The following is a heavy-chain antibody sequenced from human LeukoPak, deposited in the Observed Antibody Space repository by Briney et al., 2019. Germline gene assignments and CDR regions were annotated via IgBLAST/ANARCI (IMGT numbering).Heavy chain of an antibody. D-gene: IGHD2/OR15-2a*01. CDR1: GGTFISYA. V-gene: IGHV1-69*13. CDR2: IIPIFGTA. CDR3: ARSREKGGRRIYYYYGMDV. Sequence: SAKVSCKASGGTFISYAISWVRQAPGQGLEWMGGIIPIFGTANYAQKFQGRVTITADESTSTAYMELSSLRSEDTAVYYCARSREKGGRRIYYYYGMDVWGQGTTVTVSS. J-gene: IGHJ6*02.